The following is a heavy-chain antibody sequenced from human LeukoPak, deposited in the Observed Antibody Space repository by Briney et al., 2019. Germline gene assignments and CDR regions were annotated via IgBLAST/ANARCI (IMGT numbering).Heavy chain of an antibody. CDR3: ARDRYAHSGSYYFDY. CDR2: ISTSGSSI. V-gene: IGHV3-48*04. J-gene: IGHJ4*02. D-gene: IGHD1-26*01. CDR1: GFTFSSYS. Sequence: GSLRLSCAASGFTFSSYSMNWVRQAPGRGLEWVSYISTSGSSIYYADSVKGRFTISRDNAKNSLYLQMNSLRAEDTAVYYCARDRYAHSGSYYFDYWGQGALVTVSS.